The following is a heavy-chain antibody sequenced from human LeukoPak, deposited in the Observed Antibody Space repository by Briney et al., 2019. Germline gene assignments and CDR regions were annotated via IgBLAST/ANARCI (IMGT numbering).Heavy chain of an antibody. CDR2: IYTSGST. J-gene: IGHJ4*02. Sequence: SQTLSLTCTVSGGSISSGSYYWSWIRQPAGEGLEWIGRIYTSGSTNYNPSLKSRVTISVDTSKNQFSLKLSSVTAADTAVYYCARALGYSGSDYFDYWGQGTLVTVSS. CDR1: GGSISSGSYY. CDR3: ARALGYSGSDYFDY. D-gene: IGHD5-12*01. V-gene: IGHV4-61*02.